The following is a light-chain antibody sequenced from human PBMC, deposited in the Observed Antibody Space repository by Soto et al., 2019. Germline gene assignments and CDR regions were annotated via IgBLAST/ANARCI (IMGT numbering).Light chain of an antibody. CDR3: QHYGSSSYT. V-gene: IGKV3-20*01. Sequence: EIVLTQSPGTLSLSPGERATLSCRASQSVSAIYLAWYQQKPGQAPRLLIYGASSRATGIPDRFSGSGSGTDFTLTISRLEPEDFAVYYCQHYGSSSYTFGQGTKLEIK. CDR1: QSVSAIY. CDR2: GAS. J-gene: IGKJ2*01.